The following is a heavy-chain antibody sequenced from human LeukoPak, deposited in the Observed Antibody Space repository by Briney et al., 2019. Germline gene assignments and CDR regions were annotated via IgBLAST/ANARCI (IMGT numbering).Heavy chain of an antibody. CDR3: ARTGDGYNSVFALGLDP. Sequence: GGSLRLSCAASRFTINNYEMNWVRQAPGKGLEWVSYISGSDSTIYYADSVKGRFTISRDNAKNSLYLQMNSLRAEDTAVYYCARTGDGYNSVFALGLDPWGQGTLVTVSS. CDR2: ISGSDSTI. D-gene: IGHD5-24*01. V-gene: IGHV3-48*03. CDR1: RFTINNYE. J-gene: IGHJ5*02.